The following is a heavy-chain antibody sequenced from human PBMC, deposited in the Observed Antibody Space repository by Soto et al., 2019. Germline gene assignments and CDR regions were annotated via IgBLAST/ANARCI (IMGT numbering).Heavy chain of an antibody. Sequence: GGSLRLSCAASGFTFSSYAMHWVRQAPGQGLEWVAVISYDGSNKYYADSVKGRFTISRDNSKNTLYLQMNSLRAEDTAVYYCAREYSSSWYRLYYYYYYGMDVWGQGTTVTVSS. V-gene: IGHV3-30-3*01. J-gene: IGHJ6*02. CDR1: GFTFSSYA. CDR3: AREYSSSWYRLYYYYYYGMDV. CDR2: ISYDGSNK. D-gene: IGHD6-13*01.